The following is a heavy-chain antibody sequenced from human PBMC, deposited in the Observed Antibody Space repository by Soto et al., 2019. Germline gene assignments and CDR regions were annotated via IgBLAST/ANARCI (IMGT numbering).Heavy chain of an antibody. V-gene: IGHV1-69*06. CDR3: ARGGFSSSWRFDY. Sequence: QVQLVQSGAEVKKPGSSVKVSCRASADTFNSYAISWMRQAPGQGLEWMGGIVPFIGTTNYEERLQGRATITADKSTSTVYMELSSLRSEDTAVYYCARGGFSSSWRFDYWGQGTLVTVSS. J-gene: IGHJ4*02. CDR1: ADTFNSYA. CDR2: IVPFIGTT. D-gene: IGHD6-13*01.